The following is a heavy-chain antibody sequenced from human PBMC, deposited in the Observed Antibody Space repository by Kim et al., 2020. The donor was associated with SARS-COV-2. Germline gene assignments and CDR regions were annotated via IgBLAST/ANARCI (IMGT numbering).Heavy chain of an antibody. D-gene: IGHD3-10*01. CDR2: ISYDGSNK. J-gene: IGHJ5*02. CDR1: GFTFSSYG. V-gene: IGHV3-30*18. Sequence: GGSLRLSCAASGFTFSSYGMHWVRQAPGKGLEWVAVISYDGSNKYYADSVKGRFTISRDNSKNTLYLQMNSLRAEDTAVYYCAKDRFGELLPGENWFDPWGQGTLVTVSS. CDR3: AKDRFGELLPGENWFDP.